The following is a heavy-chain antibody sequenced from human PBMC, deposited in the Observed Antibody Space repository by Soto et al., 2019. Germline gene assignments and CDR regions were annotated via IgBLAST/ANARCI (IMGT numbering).Heavy chain of an antibody. CDR1: GFTFSNFP. Sequence: EVQLVESGGGLVQPGGSLRLSCAASGFTFSNFPMTWVRQAPGKGLEWVSNISGASNYIYYADSVKGRFTISRDNAKNSMSLQMNSLRDEDTAVYYCVRQVYTVVTPIDYWGQGTLVTVSS. CDR3: VRQVYTVVTPIDY. D-gene: IGHD2-21*02. V-gene: IGHV3-48*02. CDR2: ISGASNYI. J-gene: IGHJ4*02.